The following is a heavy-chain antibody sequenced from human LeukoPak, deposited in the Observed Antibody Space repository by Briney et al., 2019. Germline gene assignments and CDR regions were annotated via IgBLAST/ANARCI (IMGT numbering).Heavy chain of an antibody. CDR3: ARHDLEYSSSWNYGMDV. D-gene: IGHD6-13*01. Sequence: SETLSLTCTVSGGSISSYYWSWIRQPPGKGLEWIGYIYYSGSTNYNPSLKSRVTIPVDTSKNQFSLKLSSVTAADTAVYYCARHDLEYSSSWNYGMDVWGQGTTVTVSS. CDR2: IYYSGST. V-gene: IGHV4-59*08. J-gene: IGHJ6*02. CDR1: GGSISSYY.